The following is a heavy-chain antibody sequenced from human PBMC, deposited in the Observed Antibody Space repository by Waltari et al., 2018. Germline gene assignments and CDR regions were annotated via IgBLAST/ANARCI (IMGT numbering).Heavy chain of an antibody. CDR2: ISSSSSTI. CDR1: GFTFSSYS. D-gene: IGHD4-17*01. Sequence: EVQLVESGGGLVQPGGSLRLSCAASGFTFSSYSMNWVRQAPGKGLEWVSYISSSSSTIYYADSVKGRFTISRDNAKNSLYLQMNSLRAEDTAVYYCARGPTVTIDYWGQGTLVTVSS. V-gene: IGHV3-48*01. J-gene: IGHJ4*02. CDR3: ARGPTVTIDY.